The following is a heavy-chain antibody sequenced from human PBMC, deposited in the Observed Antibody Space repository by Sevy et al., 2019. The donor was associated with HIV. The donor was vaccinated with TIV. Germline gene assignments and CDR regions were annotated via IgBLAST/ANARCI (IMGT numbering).Heavy chain of an antibody. CDR3: ARLSVYYYDSSGYYTTGNAFDI. D-gene: IGHD3-22*01. J-gene: IGHJ3*02. Sequence: GVSLRLSCAASGFTVSNNYMSWVRQAPRKRLQWVSVIYSGDSTYYADSVKGRFTISRDHSKNTLYLQMNRLRAEDTAVYYCARLSVYYYDSSGYYTTGNAFDIWGQGTMVTVSS. CDR2: IYSGDST. CDR1: GFTVSNNY. V-gene: IGHV3-53*01.